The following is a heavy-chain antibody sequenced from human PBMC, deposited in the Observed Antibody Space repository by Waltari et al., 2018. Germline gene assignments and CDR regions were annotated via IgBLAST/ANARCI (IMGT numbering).Heavy chain of an antibody. CDR1: GCPFTGYA. V-gene: IGHV7-4-1*02. Sequence: VQLGQSGSELKKRGASVKVCCKASGCPFTGYAMNGVRRPAGQGVEWMGWINSNTGNPTYAQDFTGRFVFSMDTSVTTAYLQISSLKAEDTAVYYCARDMVAAAVRFDPWGQCTLVTVSS. D-gene: IGHD6-13*01. CDR2: INSNTGNP. CDR3: ARDMVAAAVRFDP. J-gene: IGHJ5*02.